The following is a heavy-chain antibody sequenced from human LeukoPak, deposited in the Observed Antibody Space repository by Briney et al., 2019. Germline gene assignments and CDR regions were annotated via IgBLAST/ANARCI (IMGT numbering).Heavy chain of an antibody. Sequence: GESLKISCKGSGYSFTTYWIGWVCQMPGKGLEWMGIIYPGDSDTKYSPSFQGQVTISADKSIGTAYLQWSSLKASDTAMYYCARQPSSVAGRGPFDLWGQGTLVTVSS. V-gene: IGHV5-51*01. D-gene: IGHD6-19*01. CDR3: ARQPSSVAGRGPFDL. J-gene: IGHJ4*02. CDR1: GYSFTTYW. CDR2: IYPGDSDT.